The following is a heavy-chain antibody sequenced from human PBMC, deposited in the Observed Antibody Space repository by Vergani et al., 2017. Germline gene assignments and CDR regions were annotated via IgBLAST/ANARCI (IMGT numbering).Heavy chain of an antibody. D-gene: IGHD6-13*01. V-gene: IGHV3-21*01. Sequence: EVQLVESGGGLVKPGGSLRLSCAASGFTFSSYSMNWVRQAPGKGLEWVSSISSSSSYIYYADSVKGRFTISRDNAKTSLYLQMNSLRAEDTAVYYCARVPLEQQLVGVGWFDPWGQGTLVTVSS. J-gene: IGHJ5*02. CDR2: ISSSSSYI. CDR1: GFTFSSYS. CDR3: ARVPLEQQLVGVGWFDP.